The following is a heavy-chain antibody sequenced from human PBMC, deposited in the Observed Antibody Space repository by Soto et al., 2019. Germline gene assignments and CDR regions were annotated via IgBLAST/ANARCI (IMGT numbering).Heavy chain of an antibody. CDR2: INPSGGST. D-gene: IGHD3-16*01. Sequence: ASVKVSCKASGYTFTSYCMHWVRQAPGQGLEWMGIINPSGGSTSYAQKFQGRVTMTRDTSTSTVYMELSSLRSEDTAVYYCARDQAGGMALDYWGQGTLVTVSS. CDR3: ARDQAGGMALDY. J-gene: IGHJ4*02. V-gene: IGHV1-46*01. CDR1: GYTFTSYC.